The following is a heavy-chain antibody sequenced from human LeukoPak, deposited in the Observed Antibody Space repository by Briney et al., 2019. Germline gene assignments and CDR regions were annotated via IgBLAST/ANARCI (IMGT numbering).Heavy chain of an antibody. CDR3: AKVRSPLEYYYAMDV. V-gene: IGHV3-30*18. D-gene: IGHD1-1*01. Sequence: GGSLRLSCAASGFTFDDYAMHWVRQVPGKGLEWVAIISYDGSNKYYADSVKGRFTISRDNSKNTLSLLMSSLRAEDTAVFYCAKVRSPLEYYYAMDVWGQGTTVTVS. J-gene: IGHJ6*02. CDR1: GFTFDDYA. CDR2: ISYDGSNK.